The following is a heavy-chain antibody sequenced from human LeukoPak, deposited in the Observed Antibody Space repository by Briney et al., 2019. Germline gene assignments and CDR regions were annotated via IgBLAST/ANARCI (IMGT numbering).Heavy chain of an antibody. Sequence: SETLSLTCTVSGGSISSYYWSWIRQPPGKGLEWIRYIYYSGSTNYNPSLKSRVTISVDTSKNQFSLKLSSVTAADTAVYYCAREIAVAGSYYFDYWGQGTLVTVSS. V-gene: IGHV4-59*01. J-gene: IGHJ4*02. CDR2: IYYSGST. D-gene: IGHD6-19*01. CDR1: GGSISSYY. CDR3: AREIAVAGSYYFDY.